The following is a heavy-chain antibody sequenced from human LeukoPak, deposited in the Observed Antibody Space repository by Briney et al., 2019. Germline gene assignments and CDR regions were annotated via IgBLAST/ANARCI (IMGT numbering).Heavy chain of an antibody. Sequence: GGSLRLSCAASGFTLSSYWMRWVRQAPGKGLEWVANLKQDGSEKYYVDSVKGRFTISRDNAKNSLYLQMNSLRAEDTAVYYCARGSFGAFDIWGQGTMVTVSS. D-gene: IGHD3-16*01. CDR2: LKQDGSEK. V-gene: IGHV3-7*01. J-gene: IGHJ3*02. CDR1: GFTLSSYW. CDR3: ARGSFGAFDI.